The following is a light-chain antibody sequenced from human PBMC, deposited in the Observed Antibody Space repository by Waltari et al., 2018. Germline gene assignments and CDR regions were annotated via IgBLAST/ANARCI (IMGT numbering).Light chain of an antibody. CDR2: DAS. CDR3: QQYDNLPYT. J-gene: IGKJ2*01. V-gene: IGKV1-33*01. CDR1: QDISNY. Sequence: TQSPSSLSASVGDRVTITCQASQDISNYLNWYQQKPGKAPKLLIYDASNLETGVPSRFSGSGSGTDFTFTISSLQPEDIATYYCQQYDNLPYTFCQGTKLEIK.